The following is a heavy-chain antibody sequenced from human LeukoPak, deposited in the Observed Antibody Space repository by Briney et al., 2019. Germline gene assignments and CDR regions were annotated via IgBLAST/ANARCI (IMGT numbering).Heavy chain of an antibody. CDR3: ARDREQLWDGGGLDY. J-gene: IGHJ4*02. CDR2: ISAYNGNT. CDR1: GYTFTSYG. V-gene: IGHV1-18*01. D-gene: IGHD3-16*01. Sequence: ASVKVSCKASGYTFTSYGISWVRQAPGQGLEWMGWISAYNGNTNYAQKLQGRVTMTTDTSTSTAYMELRSLRSDDTAVYYCARDREQLWDGGGLDYWGQGTLVTVSS.